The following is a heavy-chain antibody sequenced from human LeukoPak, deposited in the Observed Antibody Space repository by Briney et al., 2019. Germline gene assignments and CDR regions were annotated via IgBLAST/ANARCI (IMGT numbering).Heavy chain of an antibody. CDR3: ARATDYYYDSSGCLDY. V-gene: IGHV3-21*01. D-gene: IGHD3-22*01. J-gene: IGHJ4*02. CDR2: ISSSSSYI. Sequence: GGSLRLSCAASGFTFSSYSMNWVRQAPGKGLEWVSSISSSSSYIYYADSVKGRFTISRDNAKNSLYLQMNSLRAEDTAVYYCARATDYYYDSSGCLDYWGQGTLVTVSS. CDR1: GFTFSSYS.